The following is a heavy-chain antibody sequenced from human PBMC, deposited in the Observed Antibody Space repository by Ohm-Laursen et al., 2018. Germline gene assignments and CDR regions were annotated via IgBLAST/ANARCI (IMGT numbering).Heavy chain of an antibody. CDR3: ARSYYDFWSGYYTPIDY. CDR2: ISSSGSTI. V-gene: IGHV3-48*03. CDR1: GFTFSSYE. J-gene: IGHJ4*02. Sequence: GSLRLSCAASGFTFSSYEMNWVRQAPGKGLERVSYISSSGSTIYYADSVKGRFTISRDNAKNSLYLQMNSLRAEDTAVYYCARSYYDFWSGYYTPIDYWGQGTLVTVSS. D-gene: IGHD3-3*01.